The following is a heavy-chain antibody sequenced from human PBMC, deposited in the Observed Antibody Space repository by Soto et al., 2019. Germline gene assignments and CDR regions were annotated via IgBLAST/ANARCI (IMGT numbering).Heavy chain of an antibody. Sequence: GGSLRLSCAASEFTFNNYAMSWVRQAPGRGLEWVSAIIGSGNIIHYADSVKGRFTISRDNSKNTLYLQMSSLRAEDTAVYYCARAISSSWSYFDYWGQGTLVTVSS. J-gene: IGHJ4*02. CDR3: ARAISSSWSYFDY. CDR1: EFTFNNYA. D-gene: IGHD6-13*01. CDR2: IIGSGNII. V-gene: IGHV3-23*01.